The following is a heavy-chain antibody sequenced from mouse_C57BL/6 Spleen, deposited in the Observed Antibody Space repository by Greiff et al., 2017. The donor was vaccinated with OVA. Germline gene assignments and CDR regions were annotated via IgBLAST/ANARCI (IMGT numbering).Heavy chain of an antibody. CDR3: AREGAPTVVYFDY. J-gene: IGHJ2*01. D-gene: IGHD1-1*01. CDR2: INPNNGGT. CDR1: GYTFTDYY. Sequence: EVQLQQSGPELVKPGASVKISCKASGYTFTDYYMNWVKQSHGKSLEWIGDINPNNGGTSYNQKFKGKATLTVDKSSSTAYMELRSLTSEDSAVYYCAREGAPTVVYFDYWGQGTTLTVSS. V-gene: IGHV1-26*01.